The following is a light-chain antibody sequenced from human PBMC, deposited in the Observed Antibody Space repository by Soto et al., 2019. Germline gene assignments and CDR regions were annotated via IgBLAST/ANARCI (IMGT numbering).Light chain of an antibody. J-gene: IGKJ1*01. V-gene: IGKV1-17*03. Sequence: DIQMTQSPSAKSASVGDRVTITCRASQGISKYLAWFQQKPGKVPKRLIYAASSLQSGVPARFSGSRSGTEFTLTISSLQPEDFGTYYCLQHTSYPWTFGQGTKVEIK. CDR2: AAS. CDR1: QGISKY. CDR3: LQHTSYPWT.